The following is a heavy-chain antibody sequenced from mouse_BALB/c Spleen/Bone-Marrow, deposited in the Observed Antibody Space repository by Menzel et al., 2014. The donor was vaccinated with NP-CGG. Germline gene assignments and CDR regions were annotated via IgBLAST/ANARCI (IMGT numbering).Heavy chain of an antibody. CDR3: RCYDYTMNY. D-gene: IGHD1-1*01. Sequence: LQESGSELVRPGASVKLSCKASGYTFTSYWIHWVKQRPGQGLEWIGNIYPGSGTINYDEKFKNKATLTVDTSSSIAYMQLSSLTAEDSAVYYCRCYDYTMNYWGQGTSVTGSS. CDR1: GYTFTSYW. J-gene: IGHJ4*01. V-gene: IGHV1S22*01. CDR2: IYPGSGTI.